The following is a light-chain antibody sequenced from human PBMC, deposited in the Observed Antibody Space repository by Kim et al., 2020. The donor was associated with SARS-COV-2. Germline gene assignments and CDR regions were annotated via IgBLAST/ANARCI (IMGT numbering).Light chain of an antibody. CDR2: HRD. V-gene: IGLV3-1*01. CDR3: QAWDTNTVL. J-gene: IGLJ2*01. Sequence: VTPGQTASFPCSADRLGDKFACWYQPKPGQSPVLVIYHRDKRPPGIPERFSASDSGNTATLTISGTQAMDEADYYCQAWDTNTVLFGGGTRVTVL. CDR1: RLGDKF.